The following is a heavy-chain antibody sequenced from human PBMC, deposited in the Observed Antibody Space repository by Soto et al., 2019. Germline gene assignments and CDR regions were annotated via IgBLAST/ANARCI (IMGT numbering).Heavy chain of an antibody. CDR1: GFTFSDYY. V-gene: IGHV3-11*01. J-gene: IGHJ4*02. CDR3: ARRRTNTDWVVFDY. D-gene: IGHD1-7*01. Sequence: GSLSLSFAASGFTFSDYYMSWIRQAPGKGLEWVSYISSSGSTIYYADSVKGRFTISRDNAKNSLYLQMNSLRAEDTAVYYCARRRTNTDWVVFDYWGQGTLVTVSS. CDR2: ISSSGSTI.